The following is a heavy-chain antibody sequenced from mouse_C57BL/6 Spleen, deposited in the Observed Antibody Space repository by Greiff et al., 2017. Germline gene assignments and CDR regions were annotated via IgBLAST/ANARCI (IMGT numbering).Heavy chain of an antibody. Sequence: EVQLQQSGPELVKPGASVKISCKASGYTFTDYYMNWVKQSHGKSLEWIGDINPNNGGTSYNQKFKGKATFTVDKSSSTAYMELRSLTSEDSAVYYCARETGLDYWGQGTTLTVSS. CDR3: ARETGLDY. V-gene: IGHV1-26*01. CDR2: INPNNGGT. CDR1: GYTFTDYY. D-gene: IGHD4-1*01. J-gene: IGHJ2*01.